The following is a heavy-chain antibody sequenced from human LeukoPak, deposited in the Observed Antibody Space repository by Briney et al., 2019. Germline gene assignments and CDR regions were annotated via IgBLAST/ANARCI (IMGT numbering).Heavy chain of an antibody. J-gene: IGHJ6*03. CDR1: GYTFTGYY. D-gene: IGHD4-11*01. Sequence: ASVKVSCKASGYTFTGYYMHWVRQAPGQGLEWMGRINPNSGGTNYAQKFQGRVTMTRDTSISTAYMELSRLRSDDTAVYYCASSLQFYYYYMDVWGKGTTVTVSS. CDR3: ASSLQFYYYYMDV. CDR2: INPNSGGT. V-gene: IGHV1-2*06.